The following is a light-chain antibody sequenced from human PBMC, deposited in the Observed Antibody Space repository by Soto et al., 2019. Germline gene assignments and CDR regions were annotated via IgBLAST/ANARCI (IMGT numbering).Light chain of an antibody. CDR2: GAS. CDR3: QKYYNWPRT. CDR1: QSVSSN. Sequence: EIVMTQSPATLSVSPGERATLSCRASQSVSSNLAWYQQKPGQAPRLLMYGASTRATGIPARFSGSGSGTEFTLTISSLQPEDFAVYYCQKYYNWPRTFGQGTKVDIK. V-gene: IGKV3-15*01. J-gene: IGKJ1*01.